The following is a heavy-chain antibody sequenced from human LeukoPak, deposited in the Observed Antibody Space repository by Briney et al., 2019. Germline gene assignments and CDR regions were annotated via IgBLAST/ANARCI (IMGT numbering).Heavy chain of an antibody. CDR3: ARGRVDCSGGSCYSAIGY. V-gene: IGHV4-34*01. D-gene: IGHD2-15*01. J-gene: IGHJ4*02. Sequence: SETLSLTCAVYGGSFSGYYWSWIRQPPGKGLEWIGEINHSGSPNYNPSLKSRVTISVDTSKNQFSLKLSSVTAADTAVYYCARGRVDCSGGSCYSAIGYWGQGTLVTVSS. CDR1: GGSFSGYY. CDR2: INHSGSP.